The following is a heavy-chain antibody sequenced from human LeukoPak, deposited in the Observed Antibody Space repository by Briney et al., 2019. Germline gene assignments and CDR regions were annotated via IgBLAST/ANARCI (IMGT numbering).Heavy chain of an antibody. V-gene: IGHV3-30*18. Sequence: GGSLRLSCAASGFALSTYGMHWVRQAPGKGLEWVAVISYDGNLKYYADSVKGRFTISRDNPKNTLYLQMDSLRTEDTAVYSCAKQGTAYVSSWDDYWGQGTLVTVSS. CDR1: GFALSTYG. CDR3: AKQGTAYVSSWDDY. D-gene: IGHD6-13*01. J-gene: IGHJ4*02. CDR2: ISYDGNLK.